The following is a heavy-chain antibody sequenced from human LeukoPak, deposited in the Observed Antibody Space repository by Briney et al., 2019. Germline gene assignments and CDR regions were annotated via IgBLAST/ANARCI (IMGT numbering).Heavy chain of an antibody. Sequence: SETLSLTCAVYGGSFSGYYWSWIRQPPGKGLEWIGEINHSGSTNYNPSLKSRVTISVDTSKNQFSLKLSSVTAADTAVYYCARDFDYWGQGTLVTVSS. CDR2: INHSGST. CDR1: GGSFSGYY. V-gene: IGHV4-34*09. CDR3: ARDFDY. J-gene: IGHJ4*02.